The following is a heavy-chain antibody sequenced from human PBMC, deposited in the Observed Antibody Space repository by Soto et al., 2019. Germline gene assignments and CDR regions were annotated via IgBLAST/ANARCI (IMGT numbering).Heavy chain of an antibody. Sequence: QVQLVQSGAEVKKPGASVKVSCKASGYTFTGYYMHWVRQAPGQGLEWMGWINPNSGGTNYAQKFQGWVTMTRDTSISTAYMELSRLRSDDTAVYYCAREDIYYYGSGAKRYYGMDVWGQGTTVTVSS. CDR3: AREDIYYYGSGAKRYYGMDV. CDR1: GYTFTGYY. D-gene: IGHD3-10*01. V-gene: IGHV1-2*04. CDR2: INPNSGGT. J-gene: IGHJ6*02.